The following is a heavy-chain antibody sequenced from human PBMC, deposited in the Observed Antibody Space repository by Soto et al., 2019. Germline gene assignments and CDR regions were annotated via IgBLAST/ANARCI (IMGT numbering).Heavy chain of an antibody. CDR3: ARKLTGHDAFDI. D-gene: IGHD7-27*01. Sequence: SETLSLTCTVSGGSISSYYWSWIRQPPGKGLEWIGYIYYSGSTNYNPSLKSRVTISVDTSKNQFSLKLSSVTAADTAVYYCARKLTGHDAFDIWGQGTMVTVSS. J-gene: IGHJ3*02. V-gene: IGHV4-59*08. CDR2: IYYSGST. CDR1: GGSISSYY.